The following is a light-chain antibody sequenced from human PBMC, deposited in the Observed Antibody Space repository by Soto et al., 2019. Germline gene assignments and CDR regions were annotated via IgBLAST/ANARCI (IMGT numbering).Light chain of an antibody. Sequence: SALTQPASVSGSPGQSITISCTGTSGDIGMYNYVSWYQHHPGEAPKLLIFEVNNRPSGVSDRFSGSKSGDTASLTISGLQPEDEADYYCSSYTISSTLVFGGGTKLTVL. CDR2: EVN. V-gene: IGLV2-14*01. J-gene: IGLJ3*02. CDR3: SSYTISSTLV. CDR1: SGDIGMYNY.